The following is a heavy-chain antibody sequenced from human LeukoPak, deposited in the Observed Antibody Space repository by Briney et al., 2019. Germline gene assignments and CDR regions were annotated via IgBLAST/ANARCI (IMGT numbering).Heavy chain of an antibody. CDR1: GGSMSSYY. Sequence: SETLSLTCTVSGGSMSSYYWSWIRQPPGGGLEWIGQIYYSGSNAYNPSLKSRVTISVDTSKNQFSLNLTSVTAADTAVYYCARLHGRYYYYGMDVWGQGTTVTVS. CDR3: ARLHGRYYYYGMDV. J-gene: IGHJ6*02. CDR2: IYYSGSN. V-gene: IGHV4-59*01.